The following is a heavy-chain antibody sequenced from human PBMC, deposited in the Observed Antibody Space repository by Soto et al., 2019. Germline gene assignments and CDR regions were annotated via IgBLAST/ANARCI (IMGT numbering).Heavy chain of an antibody. Sequence: ASVKVSCKASGGTFSSYAISWVRQAPGQGLEWMGGIIPIFGTANYAQKFQGRVTITADESTSTAYMELSSLRSEDTAVYYCARANPLDDYDILTGYSSRYYYGMDVWGQGTTVTVSS. D-gene: IGHD3-9*01. CDR2: IIPIFGTA. CDR3: ARANPLDDYDILTGYSSRYYYGMDV. J-gene: IGHJ6*02. CDR1: GGTFSSYA. V-gene: IGHV1-69*13.